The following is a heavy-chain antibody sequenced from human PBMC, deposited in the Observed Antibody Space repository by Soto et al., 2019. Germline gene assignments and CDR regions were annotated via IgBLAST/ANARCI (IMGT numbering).Heavy chain of an antibody. V-gene: IGHV1-46*03. D-gene: IGHD6-13*01. Sequence: KGECKAAEYTCTTYFGQWERKTHGHWLEWMGIINLSSSSTSDAQKFQGRVTMTRDTSTSTVYMELSSLRSEDTAVYYFATDLYSSSWYVRAFDMSGQATMVTVSS. CDR1: EYTCTTYF. CDR3: ATDLYSSSWYVRAFDM. J-gene: IGHJ3*02. CDR2: INLSSSST.